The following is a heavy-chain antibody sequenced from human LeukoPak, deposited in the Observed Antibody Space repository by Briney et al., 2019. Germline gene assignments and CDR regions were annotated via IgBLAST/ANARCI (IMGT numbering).Heavy chain of an antibody. J-gene: IGHJ4*02. Sequence: ASVKVSCKASGYDLTTYALHWVRQAPGQSFEWLGWINAGHGKPEYSQKFQDRVTFTRDVSANTAYMNLTGLRSEDTGVYYCASLGEYNYVHFDYWGQGTLVTVSS. D-gene: IGHD5-24*01. CDR1: GYDLTTYA. CDR3: ASLGEYNYVHFDY. V-gene: IGHV1-3*01. CDR2: INAGHGKP.